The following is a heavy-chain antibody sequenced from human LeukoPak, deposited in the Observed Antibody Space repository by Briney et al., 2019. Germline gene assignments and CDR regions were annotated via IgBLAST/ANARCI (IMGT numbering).Heavy chain of an antibody. CDR2: IRYDGSNK. V-gene: IGHV3-30*02. D-gene: IGHD2-2*01. CDR3: AKDGALDIVVVPAAFAGDY. Sequence: GRSLRLSCAASGFTFSSYGMHWVRQAPGKGLEWVAFIRYDGSNKYYADSVKGRFTISRDNSKNTLYLQMNSLRAEDTAVYYCAKDGALDIVVVPAAFAGDYWGQGTLVTVSS. J-gene: IGHJ4*02. CDR1: GFTFSSYG.